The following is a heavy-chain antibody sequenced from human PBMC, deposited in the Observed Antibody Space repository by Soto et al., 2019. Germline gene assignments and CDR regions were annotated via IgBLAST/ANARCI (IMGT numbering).Heavy chain of an antibody. CDR1: GYKFISHS. CDR2: ISAYNGNT. CDR3: ARGAFCGGAPGCRDMDV. V-gene: IGHV1-18*01. J-gene: IGHJ6*02. Sequence: QIQLVQSGGEVKKPGASVKVSCKSSGYKFISHSITWVRQAPGQGLEWMGRISAYNGNTNYAQKLQGRGTMTTDTSTNTAYMELRCLRSDDTAVYYCARGAFCGGAPGCRDMDVWGQGTTVTVSS. D-gene: IGHD2-21*01.